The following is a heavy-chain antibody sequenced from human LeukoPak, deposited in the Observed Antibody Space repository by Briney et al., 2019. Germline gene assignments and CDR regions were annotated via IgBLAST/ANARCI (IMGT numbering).Heavy chain of an antibody. CDR3: ARIPVADPFDY. CDR2: IYYSGST. J-gene: IGHJ4*02. D-gene: IGHD6-19*01. Sequence: SETLSLTCTVSGGSISSGDYYWSWIRQHPGKGLEWIGYIYYSGSTYYNPSLKSRVTISVDTSKNQFSLKLSSVTAADTAVYYCARIPVADPFDYWGQGTLVTVSS. V-gene: IGHV4-30-4*08. CDR1: GGSISSGDYY.